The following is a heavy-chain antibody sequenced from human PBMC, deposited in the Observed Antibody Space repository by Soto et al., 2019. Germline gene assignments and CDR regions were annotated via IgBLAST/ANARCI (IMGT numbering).Heavy chain of an antibody. V-gene: IGHV3-11*05. CDR3: ARDSTGWRAVYDY. J-gene: IGHJ4*02. Sequence: QVQLVESGGGLVKPGGSLRLSCAVSGFTFSDYYMSWIRHVPGKGLEWVSYISSSGSYTNYADSLKGRFTISRDNAKNSLYLQINSLRAEDTAIYYCARDSTGWRAVYDYWGQGTLVTVSS. CDR1: GFTFSDYY. D-gene: IGHD6-19*01. CDR2: ISSSGSYT.